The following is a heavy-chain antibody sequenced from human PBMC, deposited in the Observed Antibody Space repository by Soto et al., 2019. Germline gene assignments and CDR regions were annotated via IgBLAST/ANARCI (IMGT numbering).Heavy chain of an antibody. V-gene: IGHV3-23*01. CDR3: ATMHY. CDR2: TSTSGDIT. Sequence: EVQLLESGGGLVQPGGSLRLSCAASGFTFSSFAMSWVRQAPGKGLEWVSSTSTSGDITYYADAVKGRFTISRDNSKNMLYLQVSSLRAEDTAIYYCATMHYWGQGTLVTVSS. D-gene: IGHD2-2*01. J-gene: IGHJ4*02. CDR1: GFTFSSFA.